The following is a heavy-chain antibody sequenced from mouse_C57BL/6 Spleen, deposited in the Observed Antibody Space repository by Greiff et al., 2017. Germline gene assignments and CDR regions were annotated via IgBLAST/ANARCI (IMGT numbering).Heavy chain of an antibody. J-gene: IGHJ1*03. CDR3: ARGGLLDWYFDV. CDR1: GYTFTSYW. Sequence: QVQLQQPGAELVKPGASVKLSCKASGYTFTSYWMHWVKQRPGQGLEWIGMIHPNSGSTNYNEKVKSKATLTVDKSSSTAYMQLSSLTSEDSAVYYCARGGLLDWYFDVWGTGTTVTVSS. D-gene: IGHD2-3*01. V-gene: IGHV1-64*01. CDR2: IHPNSGST.